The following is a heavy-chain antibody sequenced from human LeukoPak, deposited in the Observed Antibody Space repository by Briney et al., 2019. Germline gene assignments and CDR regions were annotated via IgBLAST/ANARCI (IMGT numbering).Heavy chain of an antibody. CDR1: GYTFTSYG. CDR2: ISAYNGKT. D-gene: IGHD4-17*01. V-gene: IGHV1-18*01. J-gene: IGHJ4*02. CDR3: ASSLGFYGDPYYFDY. Sequence: ASVKVSCKASGYTFTSYGISWVRQAPGQGIEWMGWISAYNGKTNYAQKLQATVTMPTYPSTSTAYMELRSLRSDDTAVYYCASSLGFYGDPYYFDYWGQGTLVTVSS.